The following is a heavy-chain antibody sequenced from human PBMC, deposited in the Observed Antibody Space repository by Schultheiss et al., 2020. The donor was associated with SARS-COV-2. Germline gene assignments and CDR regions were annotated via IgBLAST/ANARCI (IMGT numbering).Heavy chain of an antibody. CDR2: ISSSSSYT. CDR1: GFTFSDYY. D-gene: IGHD3-22*01. CDR3: ARAPLSRGYYDSSGYLFDY. Sequence: GGSLRLSCAASGFTFSDYYMSWIRQAPGKGLEWVLYISSSSSYTNYADSVKGRFTISRDNAKNSLYLQMNSLRAEDTAVYYCARAPLSRGYYDSSGYLFDYWGQGTLVTVSS. J-gene: IGHJ4*02. V-gene: IGHV3-11*06.